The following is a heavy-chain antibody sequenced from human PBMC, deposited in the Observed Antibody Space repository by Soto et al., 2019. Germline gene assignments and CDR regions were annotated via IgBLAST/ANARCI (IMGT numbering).Heavy chain of an antibody. CDR1: GFTFSSYG. D-gene: IGHD2-15*01. J-gene: IGHJ4*02. Sequence: PGGSLRLSCAASGFTFSSYGMHWVRQAPGKGLEWVAVISYDGSNKYYADSVKGRFTISRDNSKNTLYLQMNSLRVEDTAVYYCARMSSSIRPGCWGPGTLVTVSS. CDR3: ARMSSSIRPGC. V-gene: IGHV3-30*03. CDR2: ISYDGSNK.